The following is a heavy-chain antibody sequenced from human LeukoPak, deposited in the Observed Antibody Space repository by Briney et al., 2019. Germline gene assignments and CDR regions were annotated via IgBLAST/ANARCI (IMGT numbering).Heavy chain of an antibody. J-gene: IGHJ4*02. Sequence: SGTLSLTCAVSGGSISSSNWWSWVRQPPGKGLEWIGEIYHSGSTNYNPSLKSRVTISVDKSKNQFSLKLSSVTAADTAVYYCARRPTACSRGSCYSFDYWGQGTLVTVSS. CDR1: GGSISSSNW. CDR2: IYHSGST. CDR3: ARRPTACSRGSCYSFDY. V-gene: IGHV4-4*02. D-gene: IGHD2-15*01.